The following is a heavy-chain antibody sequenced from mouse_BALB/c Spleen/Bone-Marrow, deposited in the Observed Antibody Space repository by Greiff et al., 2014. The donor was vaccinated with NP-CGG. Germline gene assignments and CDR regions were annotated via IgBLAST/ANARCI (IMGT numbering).Heavy chain of an antibody. D-gene: IGHD2-1*01. V-gene: IGHV1S81*02. CDR3: TRSYYGNYFDV. J-gene: IGHJ1*01. CDR2: INPSNGGT. CDR1: GYTFTSYY. Sequence: QVQLQQPGAELVKPGASVKLSYKASGYTFTSYYMYWVKQRPGQGLEWIGEINPSNGGTNFNEKFKSKATLTVDKSSSTAYMQLSSLTSEDSAVYYCTRSYYGNYFDVWGAGTTVTVSS.